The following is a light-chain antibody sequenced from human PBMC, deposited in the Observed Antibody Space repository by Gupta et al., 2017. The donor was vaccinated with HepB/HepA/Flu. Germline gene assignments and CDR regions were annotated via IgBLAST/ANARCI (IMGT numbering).Light chain of an antibody. J-gene: IGKJ1*01. CDR3: QHYNTYSWT. Sequence: DIQMTQSPSTLSASVGDRVTITCRASQSISSWLAWYQQKPGNAPKVLIYKASNLESGVPSRFSGSGSGTEFTLTISSLQPDDFATYYCQHYNTYSWTFGQGTKVEIK. CDR2: KAS. CDR1: QSISSW. V-gene: IGKV1-5*03.